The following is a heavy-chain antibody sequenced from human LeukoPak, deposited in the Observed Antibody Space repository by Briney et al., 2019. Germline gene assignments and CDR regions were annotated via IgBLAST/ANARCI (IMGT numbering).Heavy chain of an antibody. V-gene: IGHV4-4*07. Sequence: PSETLSLTCTVSGGSISSYSWSWIRQPAGMGLEWIGRIYTSGSTNYNPSLKSRVTMSVDTSKNQFSLKLSSVTAADTAVYYCAREGEWLAYFDYWGQGTLVTVSS. D-gene: IGHD6-19*01. CDR3: AREGEWLAYFDY. CDR1: GGSISSYS. J-gene: IGHJ4*02. CDR2: IYTSGST.